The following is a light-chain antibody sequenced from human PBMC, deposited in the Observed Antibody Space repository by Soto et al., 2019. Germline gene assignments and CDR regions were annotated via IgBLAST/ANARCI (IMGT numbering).Light chain of an antibody. Sequence: IVRTHSPPTLSVSPFERASLSCMASENICTNLAWYQQKPGQAPRLLFYGASTRATGLPARFSGTGSGPEFTLTINSLQAEDSAVYYCQQYYNWPRTFGQGTRLET. CDR3: QQYYNWPRT. J-gene: IGKJ5*01. CDR2: GAS. V-gene: IGKV3D-15*01. CDR1: ENICTN.